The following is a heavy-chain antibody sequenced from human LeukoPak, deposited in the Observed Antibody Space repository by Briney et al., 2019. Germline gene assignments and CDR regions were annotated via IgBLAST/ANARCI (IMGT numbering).Heavy chain of an antibody. CDR1: GFTFSSYW. CDR3: ARDRGWGLRFLDY. Sequence: PGGSLRLSCAASGFTFSSYWMTWVRQAPGKGLEWVANIKQDGSEKYYVDSVKGRFTISRDNAKNSLYLKMDSLRGEDTAMYFCARDRGWGLRFLDYWGQGTLVTVSS. CDR2: IKQDGSEK. J-gene: IGHJ4*02. V-gene: IGHV3-7*01. D-gene: IGHD4-17*01.